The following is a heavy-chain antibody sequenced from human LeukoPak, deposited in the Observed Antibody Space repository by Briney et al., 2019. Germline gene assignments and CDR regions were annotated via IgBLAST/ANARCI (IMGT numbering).Heavy chain of an antibody. D-gene: IGHD2-2*01. CDR2: IYYSGST. V-gene: IGHV4-59*12. CDR1: GGSIRSYY. CDR3: ARERVVPAAMVDY. J-gene: IGHJ4*02. Sequence: PSETASLTCTVSGGSIRSYYWSWIRQPPGKGLEWIGYIYYSGSTNSNPSLKSRVTISVDTSKNQFSLKLSSVTAADTAVYYCARERVVPAAMVDYWGQGTLVTVSS.